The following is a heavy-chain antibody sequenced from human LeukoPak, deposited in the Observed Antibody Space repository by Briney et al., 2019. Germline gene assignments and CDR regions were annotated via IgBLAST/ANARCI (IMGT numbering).Heavy chain of an antibody. V-gene: IGHV3-48*03. CDR2: ISSSGSTI. CDR1: GFTFSSYE. CDR3: ARQPQDYFDY. Sequence: GGSLRLSCAASGFTFSSYEMNWVRQAPGKGLEWVSYISSSGSTIYYADSVKGRFTISRDNAKNSLYLQMNSLRAEDTAVYYCARQPQDYFDYWGQGTLVTVSS. J-gene: IGHJ4*02.